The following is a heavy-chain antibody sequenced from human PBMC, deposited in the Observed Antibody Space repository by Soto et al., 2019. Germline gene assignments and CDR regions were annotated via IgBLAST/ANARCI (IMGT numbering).Heavy chain of an antibody. D-gene: IGHD3-22*01. V-gene: IGHV4-59*12. Sequence: SETLSLTCTVSGGSISSYYWSWIRQPPWKGLEWIGYIYYSGSTNYNPSLKSRVTISVDTSKNQFSLKLSSVTAADTAVYYCARVAPPYYYDSSGPGYYFDYWGQGTLVTVSS. J-gene: IGHJ4*02. CDR1: GGSISSYY. CDR3: ARVAPPYYYDSSGPGYYFDY. CDR2: IYYSGST.